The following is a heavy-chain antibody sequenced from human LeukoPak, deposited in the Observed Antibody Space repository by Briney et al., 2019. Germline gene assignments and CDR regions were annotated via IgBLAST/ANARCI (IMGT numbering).Heavy chain of an antibody. Sequence: ASVKVSCKASGYSFSGHGITWVRQAPGQGLEWMGWISAYNGNTKYAQNLQGRVTITADESTSTAYMELSSLRSEDTAVYYCAREAGDPRRYYYYGMDVWGQGTTVTVSS. CDR3: AREAGDPRRYYYYGMDV. V-gene: IGHV1-18*01. CDR1: GYSFSGHG. D-gene: IGHD7-27*01. J-gene: IGHJ6*02. CDR2: ISAYNGNT.